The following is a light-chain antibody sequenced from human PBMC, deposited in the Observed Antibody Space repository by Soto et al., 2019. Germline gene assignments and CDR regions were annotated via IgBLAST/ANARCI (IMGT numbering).Light chain of an antibody. V-gene: IGKV1-5*01. J-gene: IGKJ2*01. CDR3: QQYNSYPYT. CDR2: DAS. Sequence: DIQMTQSTSTLSASVGDRVTITCLASQSISSWLAWYQQKPGKAPKLLIYDASSLESGVPSRFSGSGSGTEFTLTISSLQPDDFATYHCQQYNSYPYTFGQGTNVDI. CDR1: QSISSW.